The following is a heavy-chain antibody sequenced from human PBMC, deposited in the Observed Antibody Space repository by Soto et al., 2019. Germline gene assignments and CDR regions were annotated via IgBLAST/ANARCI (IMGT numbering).Heavy chain of an antibody. D-gene: IGHD6-13*01. CDR1: GGSISSSSYY. J-gene: IGHJ6*03. Sequence: SETLSLTCTVSGGSISSSSYYWGWIRQPPGKGLEWIGSIYYSGSTYYNPSLKSRVTISVDTSKNQFSLKLSSVTAADTAVYYCARHLLPGQQHGRLYYYYYYMDVWGKGTTVTVSS. V-gene: IGHV4-39*01. CDR2: IYYSGST. CDR3: ARHLLPGQQHGRLYYYYYYMDV.